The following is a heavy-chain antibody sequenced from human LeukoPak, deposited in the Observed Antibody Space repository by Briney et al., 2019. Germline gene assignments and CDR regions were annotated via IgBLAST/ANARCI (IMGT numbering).Heavy chain of an antibody. CDR2: INYSGTT. CDR1: GGSISSRSYY. J-gene: IGHJ4*02. Sequence: SETLSLTCTVSGGSISSRSYYWAWIRQPPGEGLARIGTINYSGTTYYNPSLMSRVTISVDTSKNHFSLRLSSVTAADTAVYYCARHNSATYYRFDYWGQGTLVTVSS. V-gene: IGHV4-39*01. D-gene: IGHD1-26*01. CDR3: ARHNSATYYRFDY.